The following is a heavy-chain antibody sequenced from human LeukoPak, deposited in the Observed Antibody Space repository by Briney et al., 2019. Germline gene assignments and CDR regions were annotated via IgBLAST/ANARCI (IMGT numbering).Heavy chain of an antibody. V-gene: IGHV1-46*01. D-gene: IGHD2-2*01. CDR1: GYTFTSYG. CDR3: ARRGASSLYYYYYMDV. J-gene: IGHJ6*03. CDR2: INPSGGST. Sequence: ASVKVSCKASGYTFTSYGISWVRQAPGQGLEWMGIINPSGGSTSYAQKFQGRVTMTRDMSTSTVYMELSSLRSEDTAVYYCARRGASSLYYYYYMDVWGKGTTVTVSS.